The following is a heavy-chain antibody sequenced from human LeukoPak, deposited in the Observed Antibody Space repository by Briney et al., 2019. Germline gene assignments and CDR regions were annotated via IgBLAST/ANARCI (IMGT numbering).Heavy chain of an antibody. D-gene: IGHD2-15*01. CDR3: ARPALHHVGLYAFDI. CDR1: GYSFTSYW. CDR2: IYPGDSDT. Sequence: GESLKISCKGSGYSFTSYWIGWVPQMPGKALEWMGIIYPGDSDTRYSPSFQGQVTISADKSINTAYLQWSSLKASDTAMYYCARPALHHVGLYAFDIWAKGQWSPSLQ. V-gene: IGHV5-51*01. J-gene: IGHJ3*02.